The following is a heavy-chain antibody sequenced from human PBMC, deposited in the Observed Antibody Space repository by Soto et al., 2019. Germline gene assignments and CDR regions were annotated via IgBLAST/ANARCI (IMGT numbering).Heavy chain of an antibody. J-gene: IGHJ3*02. CDR1: GFTFSSYA. V-gene: IGHV3-30-3*01. D-gene: IGHD2-2*01. CDR2: ISYDGSNK. Sequence: QVQLVESGGGVVQPGRSLRLSCAASGFTFSSYAMHWVRQAPGKGLEWVAVISYDGSNKYYADSVKGRFTISRDNSKNTLYLQMNSLRAEDTAVYYCARGNMRHDAFDILGQGTMVTVSS. CDR3: ARGNMRHDAFDI.